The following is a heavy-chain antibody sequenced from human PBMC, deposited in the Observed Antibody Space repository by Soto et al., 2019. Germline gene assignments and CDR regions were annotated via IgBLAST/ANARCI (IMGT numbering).Heavy chain of an antibody. CDR3: ARDSIDGMDV. CDR2: ISYDGSNK. CDR1: GFTFSSYG. Sequence: GGFLRLSCAASGFTFSSYGMHWVRQAPGKGLEWVAVISYDGSNKYYADSVKGRFTISRDNSKNTLYLQMNSLRTEDTDLYYCARDSIDGMDVWGQGTTVTVSS. V-gene: IGHV3-30*03. J-gene: IGHJ6*02.